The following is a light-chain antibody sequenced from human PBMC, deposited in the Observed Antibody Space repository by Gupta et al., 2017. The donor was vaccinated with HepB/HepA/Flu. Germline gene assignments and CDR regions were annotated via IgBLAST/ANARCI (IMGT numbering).Light chain of an antibody. CDR3: QHYSNSPLT. J-gene: IGKJ4*01. Sequence: EMVLTQSPATLSLSPGERATLSCGASQSVSRSYLAGYQQKPGRAPRLLIYDASSRATGIPDRFSGSGSGTDFTLTIIRLEPEDFAVYYCQHYSNSPLTFGGGTKVEIK. V-gene: IGKV3D-20*01. CDR2: DAS. CDR1: QSVSRSY.